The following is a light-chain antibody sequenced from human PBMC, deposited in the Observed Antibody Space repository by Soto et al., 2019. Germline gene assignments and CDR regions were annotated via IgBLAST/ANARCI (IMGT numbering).Light chain of an antibody. CDR1: SSDVGGYNY. Sequence: QSALAQPRSVSGSPGQSVTISCTGTSSDVGGYNYVSWYQQHPGKAPKLMIYDVNKRPSGVPDRFSGSKSGNTASLTISGLQAEDEADYCCTAYASTNVVIFGGGTKVTVL. J-gene: IGLJ2*01. CDR2: DVN. V-gene: IGLV2-11*01. CDR3: TAYASTNVVI.